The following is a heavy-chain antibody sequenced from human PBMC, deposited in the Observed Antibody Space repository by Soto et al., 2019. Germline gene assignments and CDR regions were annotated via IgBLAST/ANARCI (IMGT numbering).Heavy chain of an antibody. CDR2: IYHSGST. CDR3: ARAVALPGLFYFEF. V-gene: IGHV4-4*02. J-gene: IGHJ4*02. D-gene: IGHD2-21*01. CDR1: GGSISSTHS. Sequence: QVQLQESGPRLVRPSETLSLTCAVSGGSISSTHSWSWVRQPPGKGLEWIAEIYHSGSTNYNPSLKSRAPISVDKSKNQFSLKLNSVTAADTAVYFCARAVALPGLFYFEFWGQGTLVTVSS.